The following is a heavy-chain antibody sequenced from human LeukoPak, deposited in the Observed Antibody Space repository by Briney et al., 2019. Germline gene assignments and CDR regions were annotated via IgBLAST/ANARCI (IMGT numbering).Heavy chain of an antibody. CDR2: ISSSSSYI. CDR3: ARGNEIYGSSGYYYPDAFDI. V-gene: IGHV3-21*01. Sequence: GGSLRLSCAASGFTFSSYSMNWVRQAPGKGLEWVSSISSSSSYIYYADSVKGRFTISRDNAKNSLYLQMNSLRAEDTAVYYCARGNEIYGSSGYYYPDAFDIWGQGTMVTVSS. J-gene: IGHJ3*02. CDR1: GFTFSSYS. D-gene: IGHD3-22*01.